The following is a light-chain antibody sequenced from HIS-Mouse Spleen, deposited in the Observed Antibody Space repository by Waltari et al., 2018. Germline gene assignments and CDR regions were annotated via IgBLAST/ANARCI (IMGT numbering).Light chain of an antibody. J-gene: IGLJ3*02. V-gene: IGLV3-27*01. CDR1: VLAKKY. Sequence: SYEPTQPSSVSVSPGQTARITCSGDVLAKKYARWFQQKPGQAPVLVIYKYSERPSGIPERFSGSSSGTTVTLTIGGAQVEDEADYYCYSAADNNLVFGGGTKLTVL. CDR3: YSAADNNLV. CDR2: KYS.